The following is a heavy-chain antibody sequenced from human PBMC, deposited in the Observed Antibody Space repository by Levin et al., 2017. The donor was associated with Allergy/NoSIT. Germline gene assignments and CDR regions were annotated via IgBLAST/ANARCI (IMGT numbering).Heavy chain of an antibody. CDR3: AKDLSPGDYGDYLPEFDY. CDR2: ISWNSGSI. CDR1: GFTFDDYA. D-gene: IGHD4-17*01. J-gene: IGHJ4*02. V-gene: IGHV3-9*01. Sequence: SCAASGFTFDDYAMHWVRQAPGKGLEWVSGISWNSGSIGYADSVKGRFTISRDNAKNSLYLQMNSLRAEDTALYYCAKDLSPGDYGDYLPEFDYWGQGTLVTVSS.